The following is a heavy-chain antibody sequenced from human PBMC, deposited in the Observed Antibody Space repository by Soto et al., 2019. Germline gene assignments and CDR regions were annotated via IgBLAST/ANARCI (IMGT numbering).Heavy chain of an antibody. V-gene: IGHV3-33*01. Sequence: GGSLRLSCAASGFTFSSYGMHWVRQAPGKGLEWVAVIWYDGSNKYYADSVKGRFTISRDNSKNTLYLQMNSLRAEDTAVYYCARDQVVLRFLEWLSPDDYYGMDVWGQGTTVTVSS. CDR1: GFTFSSYG. D-gene: IGHD3-3*01. CDR3: ARDQVVLRFLEWLSPDDYYGMDV. CDR2: IWYDGSNK. J-gene: IGHJ6*02.